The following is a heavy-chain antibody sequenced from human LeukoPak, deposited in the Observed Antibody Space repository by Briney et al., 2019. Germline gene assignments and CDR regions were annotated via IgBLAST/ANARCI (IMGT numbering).Heavy chain of an antibody. CDR1: GYTFTSYG. CDR2: ISAYNGNT. J-gene: IGHJ4*02. D-gene: IGHD2-15*01. V-gene: IGHV1-18*01. CDR3: ARVPPLRYCSGGSCSDFDY. Sequence: ASVKVSCKASGYTFTSYGISWVRQAPGQGLEWMGWISAYNGNTNYAQKLQGRVTMTTDTSTSTAYMELRSLGSDDTAVYYCARVPPLRYCSGGSCSDFDYWGQGTLVTVSS.